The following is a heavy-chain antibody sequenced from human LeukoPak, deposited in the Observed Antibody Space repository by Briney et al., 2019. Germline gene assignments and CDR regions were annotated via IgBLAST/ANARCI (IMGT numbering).Heavy chain of an antibody. J-gene: IGHJ3*02. D-gene: IGHD1-26*01. V-gene: IGHV3-33*06. CDR3: AKDFGSYVGAFDI. CDR2: IWYDGSNK. CDR1: GFTFSSYG. Sequence: GGSLRLSCAASGFTFSSYGMHWVRQAPGKGLEWVAVIWYDGSNKYYADSVKGRFTISRDNSKNTLYLQMNSLRAEDTAVYYCAKDFGSYVGAFDIRGQGTMDTVSS.